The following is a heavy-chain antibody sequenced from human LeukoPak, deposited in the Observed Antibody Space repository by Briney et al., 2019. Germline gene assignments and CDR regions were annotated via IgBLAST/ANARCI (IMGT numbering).Heavy chain of an antibody. V-gene: IGHV4-39*07. CDR2: VYYSGST. CDR1: GGSIRSDTYY. CDR3: ARRVKRGSSIMWALFFDY. Sequence: SETLSLTCTVSGGSIRSDTYYWGWIRQPPGKGLGWIGSVYYSGSTYYNPSLKSRVTISVDTSKNQFSLKLSSVTAADTAVYYCARRVKRGSSIMWALFFDYWGQGTLVTVSS. D-gene: IGHD6-13*01. J-gene: IGHJ4*02.